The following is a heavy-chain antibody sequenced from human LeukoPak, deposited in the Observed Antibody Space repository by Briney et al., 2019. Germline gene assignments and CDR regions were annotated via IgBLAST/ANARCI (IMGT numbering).Heavy chain of an antibody. D-gene: IGHD6-19*01. CDR1: GFTVSSSY. V-gene: IGHV3-21*01. CDR2: ISSSSSYI. J-gene: IGHJ4*02. CDR3: VQRLASYYFDY. Sequence: GGSLRLSCAASGFTVSSSYMSWVRQAPGKGLEWVSSISSSSSYIYYADSVKGRFTISRDNAKNSLYLQMNSLRAEDTAVYYCVQRLASYYFDYWGQGTLVTVSS.